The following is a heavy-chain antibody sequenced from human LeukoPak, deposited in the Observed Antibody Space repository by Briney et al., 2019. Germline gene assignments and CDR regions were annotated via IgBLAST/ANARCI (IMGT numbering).Heavy chain of an antibody. D-gene: IGHD3-10*01. V-gene: IGHV4-38-2*01. J-gene: IGHJ6*02. CDR2: IYYSGST. CDR3: ARQDYGSGKYYYYYGMDV. Sequence: SETLSLTCAVSGSSISNSYYWGWIRQPPGKGLEWIGSIYYSGSTYYNPSLKSRVTISVDTSKNQFSLKLSSVTAADTAVYYCARQDYGSGKYYYYYGMDVWGQGTTVTVSS. CDR1: GSSISNSYY.